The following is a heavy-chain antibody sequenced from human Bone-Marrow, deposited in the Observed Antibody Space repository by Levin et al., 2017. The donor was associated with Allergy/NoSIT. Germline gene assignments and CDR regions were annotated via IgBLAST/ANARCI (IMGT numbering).Heavy chain of an antibody. D-gene: IGHD3-10*01. V-gene: IGHV3-11*06. CDR3: ARVRYYGSGTPNQIRPNPNNWFDP. CDR1: GFTFSDYY. J-gene: IGHJ5*02. Sequence: MAGGSLRLSCAASGFTFSDYYMSWIRQAPGKGLEWVSYISSSSSYTNYADSVKGRFTISRDNAKNSLYLQMNSLRAEDTAVYYCARVRYYGSGTPNQIRPNPNNWFDPWGQGTLVTVSS. CDR2: ISSSSSYT.